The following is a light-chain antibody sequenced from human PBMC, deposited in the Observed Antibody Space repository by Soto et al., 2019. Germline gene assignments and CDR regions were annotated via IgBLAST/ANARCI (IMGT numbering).Light chain of an antibody. Sequence: QSALTQPRSVSGSPGQSVTISCTGTSSDVGGYNYVSWYQQHPGKAPKLMIYDVSKRPSGVPDRFSGSKSGNTASLTISGLQAEDEAEYYFCSYAGSYTGVFGGGTKLTVL. CDR2: DVS. CDR3: CSYAGSYTGV. J-gene: IGLJ3*02. V-gene: IGLV2-11*01. CDR1: SSDVGGYNY.